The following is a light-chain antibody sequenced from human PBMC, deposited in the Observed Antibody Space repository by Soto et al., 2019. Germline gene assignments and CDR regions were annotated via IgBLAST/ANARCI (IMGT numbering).Light chain of an antibody. CDR3: MHGSHWPWT. J-gene: IGKJ1*01. CDR1: QSLVYSDGNTY. Sequence: DIVMTQSPLSLPVTLGQPASITCRSSQSLVYSDGNTYLNWFQQRPGQSPRRLIYKVYYRDSGVPDRFSGSGSGTNFTLKISRVEAADVGVYYCMHGSHWPWTFGQGTKVEIE. CDR2: KVY. V-gene: IGKV2-30*01.